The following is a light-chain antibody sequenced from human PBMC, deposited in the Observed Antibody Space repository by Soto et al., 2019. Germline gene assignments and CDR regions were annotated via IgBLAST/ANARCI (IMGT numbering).Light chain of an antibody. CDR2: TSS. CDR3: QKHNAAPLT. J-gene: IGKJ4*01. CDR1: QSISSW. Sequence: DIQMTQSPSTLSASVGGRVTITCRASQSISSWLAWYQQKPGKVPKLLICTSSTLQSGVPSRFSGSGSGTDFTLTISNLQPEDVATYYCQKHNAAPLTFGGGTKVDIK. V-gene: IGKV1-27*01.